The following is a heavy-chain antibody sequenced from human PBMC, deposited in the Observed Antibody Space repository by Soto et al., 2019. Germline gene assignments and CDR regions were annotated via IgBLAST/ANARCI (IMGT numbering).Heavy chain of an antibody. V-gene: IGHV4-30-2*01. Sequence: TLSLTCAVSGGSISSGGYSWSWIRQPPGKGLEWIGYIYHSGSTYYNPSLKSRVTISVDRSKNQFSLKLSSVTAADTAVYYCARGGYSSSPNWFDPWGQGTLVTVSS. CDR1: GGSISSGGYS. CDR2: IYHSGST. J-gene: IGHJ5*02. D-gene: IGHD6-6*01. CDR3: ARGGYSSSPNWFDP.